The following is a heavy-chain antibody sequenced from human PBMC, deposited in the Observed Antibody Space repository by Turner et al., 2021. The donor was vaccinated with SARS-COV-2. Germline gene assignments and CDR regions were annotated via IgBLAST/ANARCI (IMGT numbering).Heavy chain of an antibody. CDR1: GGSISSSSYY. D-gene: IGHD1-26*01. Sequence: LPLQESGPGLVKPSETLSLTCTVSGGSISSSSYYWGWIRQPPGKGLEWIGSINYSGSTYYNPSLKSRVTISVDTSKNQFSLKLSSVTAADTAVYYCAGEVVVLTTTHYGMDVWGQGTTVTVSS. CDR3: AGEVVVLTTTHYGMDV. J-gene: IGHJ6*02. CDR2: INYSGST. V-gene: IGHV4-39*01.